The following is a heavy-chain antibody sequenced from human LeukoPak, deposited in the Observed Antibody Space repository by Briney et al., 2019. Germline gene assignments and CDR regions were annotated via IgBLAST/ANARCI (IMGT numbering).Heavy chain of an antibody. D-gene: IGHD3-9*01. CDR2: ISGSGGST. CDR1: GFTFSSYA. CDR3: AKERRYFDWSLSSSALDY. J-gene: IGHJ4*02. Sequence: GGSLRLSCAASGFTFSSYAMSWVRQAPGKGLEWVSAISGSGGSTYYANPVKGRFTISRDNSKNTLYLQMNSLRADDKAVYYCAKERRYFDWSLSSSALDYWGQGTLVTVSS. V-gene: IGHV3-23*01.